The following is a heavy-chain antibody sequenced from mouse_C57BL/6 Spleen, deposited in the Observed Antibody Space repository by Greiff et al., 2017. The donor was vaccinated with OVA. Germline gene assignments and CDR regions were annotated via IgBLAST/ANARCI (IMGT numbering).Heavy chain of an antibody. CDR1: GYTFTSYW. J-gene: IGHJ4*01. CDR3: ATTGTYAMDY. Sequence: QVQLKQPGAELVKPGASVKLSCKASGYTFTSYWMQWVKQRPGQGLEWIGEIDPSDSYTNYNQKFKGKATLTVDTSSSTAYMQLSSLTSEDSAVYYCATTGTYAMDYWGQGTSVTVSS. CDR2: IDPSDSYT. V-gene: IGHV1-50*01. D-gene: IGHD4-1*02.